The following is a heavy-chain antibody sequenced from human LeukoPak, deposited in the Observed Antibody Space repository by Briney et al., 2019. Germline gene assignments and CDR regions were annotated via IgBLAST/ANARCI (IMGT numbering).Heavy chain of an antibody. V-gene: IGHV3-21*01. CDR3: ARDQFGKGNWFDP. CDR1: GFTFSSYS. CDR2: INSGSDYI. Sequence: GGSLRLSCAASGFTFSSYSMTWVRQAPGKGLEWVSSINSGSDYILYADSVKGRFIISRDNAKNSLYLQMSSLRAEDTAVYYCARDQFGKGNWFDPWGQGTLVTVCS. D-gene: IGHD3-10*01. J-gene: IGHJ5*02.